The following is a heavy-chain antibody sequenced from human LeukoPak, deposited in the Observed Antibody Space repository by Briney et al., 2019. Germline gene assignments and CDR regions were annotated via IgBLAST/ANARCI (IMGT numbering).Heavy chain of an antibody. CDR2: IYTSGST. V-gene: IGHV4-4*07. J-gene: IGHJ5*02. CDR1: GGSISSYY. CDR3: AQMGYSYGMGWFDP. Sequence: PSETLSLTCTVSGGSISSYYWSWIRQPAGKGLEWIGRIYTSGSTNYNPSLKSRVTMSVDTSKNQFSLKLSSVTAADTAVYYCAQMGYSYGMGWFDPWGQGTLVTVSS. D-gene: IGHD5-18*01.